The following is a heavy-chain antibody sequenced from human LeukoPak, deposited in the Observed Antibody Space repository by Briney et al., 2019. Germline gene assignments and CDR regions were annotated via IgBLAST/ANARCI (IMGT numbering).Heavy chain of an antibody. V-gene: IGHV3-72*01. J-gene: IGHJ3*01. D-gene: IGHD3-22*01. Sequence: AGGSLRLSCGASGFSFRDHYMDWVRQPPGKGLEWVGRIRTKPKSYTTDYAASVKGRFTISRDDSKNLLYLQMNSLKTEDTAVYYCGRVGDYFDNNGYSLDAVDAWGRGTMVTVSS. CDR3: GRVGDYFDNNGYSLDAVDA. CDR1: GFSFRDHY. CDR2: IRTKPKSYTT.